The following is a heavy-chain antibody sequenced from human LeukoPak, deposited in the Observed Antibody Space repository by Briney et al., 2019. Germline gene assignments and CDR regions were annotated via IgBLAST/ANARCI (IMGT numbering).Heavy chain of an antibody. CDR3: ARSGGRSGLYHYFDY. CDR2: IYPGDSDT. D-gene: IGHD3-3*01. CDR1: GYSFTSYW. V-gene: IGHV5-51*01. Sequence: GESLKISCKGSGYSFTSYWIGWVRQMPGKGLEWMGIIYPGDSDTRYSPSFQGQVTISADKSISTAYLQWSSLKASDTAIYYCARSGGRSGLYHYFDYWGQGALVTVSS. J-gene: IGHJ4*02.